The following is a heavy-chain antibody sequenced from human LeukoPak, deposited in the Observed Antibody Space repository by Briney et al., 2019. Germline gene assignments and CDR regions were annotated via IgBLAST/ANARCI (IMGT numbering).Heavy chain of an antibody. Sequence: GGSLRLSCAASGFTFSNYEMNWVRQAPGKGLEWVSYISSSGTVIYYADSVKGRFTISRDKAKNSLYLQMNSLRAEDTAVYYCARDGELHEWIYDAFDIWGQGTMVTVSS. CDR1: GFTFSNYE. CDR2: ISSSGTVI. J-gene: IGHJ3*02. D-gene: IGHD1-26*01. CDR3: ARDGELHEWIYDAFDI. V-gene: IGHV3-48*03.